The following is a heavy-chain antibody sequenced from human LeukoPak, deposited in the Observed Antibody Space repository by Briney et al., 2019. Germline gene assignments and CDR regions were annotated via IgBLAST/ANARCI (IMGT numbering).Heavy chain of an antibody. Sequence: GGSLRLSCAASGFTFSSYSMNWVRQAPGKGLEWVSYISSSSSTIYYADSVKGRFTISRDNAKNSLYLQMNSLRAEDTAVYYCATPRYNWIDNDAFDIWGQGTMVTVSS. CDR2: ISSSSSTI. D-gene: IGHD1-1*01. CDR1: GFTFSSYS. V-gene: IGHV3-48*04. CDR3: ATPRYNWIDNDAFDI. J-gene: IGHJ3*02.